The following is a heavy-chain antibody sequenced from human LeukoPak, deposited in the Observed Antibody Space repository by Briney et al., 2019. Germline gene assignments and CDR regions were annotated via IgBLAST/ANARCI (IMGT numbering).Heavy chain of an antibody. CDR3: TRQRSTSTDYYGMDV. V-gene: IGHV3-23*01. Sequence: GGSLRLSCAASGFTFSSYAMSWVRQAPGKGLEWVSAISGSGGSTYYADSVKGRFTISRDNSKNTLYLQMNSLRAEDTAVYYCTRQRSTSTDYYGMDVWGQGTTVTVSS. J-gene: IGHJ6*02. D-gene: IGHD6-6*01. CDR1: GFTFSSYA. CDR2: ISGSGGST.